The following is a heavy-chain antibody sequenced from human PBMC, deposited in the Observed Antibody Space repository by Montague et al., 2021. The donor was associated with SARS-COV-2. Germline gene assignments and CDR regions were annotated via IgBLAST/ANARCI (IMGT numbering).Heavy chain of an antibody. D-gene: IGHD1/OR15-1a*01. J-gene: IGHJ4*02. CDR1: GFTFSSYA. CDR2: ISYDGSNK. Sequence: SLRLSCAASGFTFSSYAMHWVRQAPGKGLEWVAVISYDGSNKYYADSVKGRFTISRDNSKNTLYLQMNSLTAADTAVYYCARKTIYVDYWGQGTLVTVSS. V-gene: IGHV3-30-3*01. CDR3: ARKTIYVDY.